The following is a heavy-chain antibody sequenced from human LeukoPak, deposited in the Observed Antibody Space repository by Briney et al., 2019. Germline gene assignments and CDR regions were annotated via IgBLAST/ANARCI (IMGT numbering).Heavy chain of an antibody. CDR1: GYSFTSYW. V-gene: IGHV1-2*02. CDR3: AKAALGGWFDP. CDR2: INPNSGGT. Sequence: GESLKISCKGSGYSFTSYWIGWVRQAPGQGLEWMGWINPNSGGTNYAQKFQGRVTMTRDTSISTAYMELSRLRSDDTAVYYCAKAALGGWFDPWGQGTLVTVSS. D-gene: IGHD1-26*01. J-gene: IGHJ5*02.